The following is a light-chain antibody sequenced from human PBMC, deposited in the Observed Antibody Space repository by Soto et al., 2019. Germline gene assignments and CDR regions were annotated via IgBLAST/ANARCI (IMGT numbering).Light chain of an antibody. J-gene: IGKJ1*01. Sequence: DIQMTQSPSSLSASLGDRVTITCRASQTISTYLNWYQQKPGKAPRLLIYDASSLLSGVPSRFSGSGSGTDFTLTISSLQPEDFATYYCQQSYSTPPTFGQGTKVDIK. V-gene: IGKV1-39*01. CDR1: QTISTY. CDR3: QQSYSTPPT. CDR2: DAS.